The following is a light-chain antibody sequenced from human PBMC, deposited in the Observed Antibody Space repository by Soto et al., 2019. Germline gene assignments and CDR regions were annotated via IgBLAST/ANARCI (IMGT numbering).Light chain of an antibody. V-gene: IGKV3-15*01. CDR2: GAS. Sequence: EIVMTQSPATLSVSPGDRATLSCRASQSVSSNLAWYQKKPGQAPRLLIYGASTRATGIPVRFSGSGSGTEFTLTISSLQSEDCAVYYCQQYNNWPPWTFGQGTKVDIK. J-gene: IGKJ1*01. CDR1: QSVSSN. CDR3: QQYNNWPPWT.